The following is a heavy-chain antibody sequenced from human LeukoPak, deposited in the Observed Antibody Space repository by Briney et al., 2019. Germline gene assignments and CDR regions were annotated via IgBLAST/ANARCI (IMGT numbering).Heavy chain of an antibody. V-gene: IGHV4-59*01. CDR2: IYYSGST. D-gene: IGHD6-13*01. CDR1: GGSISN. J-gene: IGHJ2*01. CDR3: ARRGSRWYWYFDL. Sequence: PSETLSLTCTVSGGSISNWSWIRQPPGKGLEWIGYIYYSGSTNYNPSLKSRVTMSADTSKNQFSLKLNSATAADTAVYYCARRGSRWYWYFDLWGRGTLVTVSS.